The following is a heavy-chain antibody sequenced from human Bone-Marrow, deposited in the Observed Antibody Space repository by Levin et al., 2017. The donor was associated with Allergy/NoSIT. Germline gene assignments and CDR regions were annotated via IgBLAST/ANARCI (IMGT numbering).Heavy chain of an antibody. Sequence: GGSLRLSCASSGFTFSDYYMSWIRQAPGRGLEWISYISSTGSTIYYANSVKGRFTISRDNAKNSLYLQMNSLRDDDTAVYYCSRAGLGYCISSSCWWFDPWGQGTLVTVSS. D-gene: IGHD2-2*01. J-gene: IGHJ5*02. V-gene: IGHV3-11*01. CDR1: GFTFSDYY. CDR2: ISSTGSTI. CDR3: SRAGLGYCISSSCWWFDP.